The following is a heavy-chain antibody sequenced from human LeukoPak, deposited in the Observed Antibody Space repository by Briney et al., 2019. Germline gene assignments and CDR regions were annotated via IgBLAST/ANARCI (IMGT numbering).Heavy chain of an antibody. CDR1: GGSMNTYY. CDR2: IYYNGVT. CDR3: AREGGLDYYFYMDV. Sequence: SETLSLTCSVSGGSMNTYYWTWIRQPPGKGLEWIGYIYYNGVTNYNPSLKSRVTISVDTSKNQFSLKLSSVTAADTDVYYCAREGGLDYYFYMDVWGKGPTVTVSS. V-gene: IGHV4-59*01. D-gene: IGHD3-16*01. J-gene: IGHJ6*03.